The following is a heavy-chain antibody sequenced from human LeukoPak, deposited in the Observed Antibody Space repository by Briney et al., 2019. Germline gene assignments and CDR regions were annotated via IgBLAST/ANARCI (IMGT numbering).Heavy chain of an antibody. CDR1: GGSFTDYF. CDR3: ARGRIAKIVVVHSFSYGMHV. V-gene: IGHV4-34*01. D-gene: IGHD3-22*01. J-gene: IGHJ6*02. Sequence: SETLSPTCTVFGGSFTDYFWTWIRHSPGKGLEWIGEINDYTGDTKYNPSLNSRVSISLEKSKNQLSLELRSVTAADTAVYYCARGRIAKIVVVHSFSYGMHVWGQGTTVTVSS. CDR2: INDYTGDT.